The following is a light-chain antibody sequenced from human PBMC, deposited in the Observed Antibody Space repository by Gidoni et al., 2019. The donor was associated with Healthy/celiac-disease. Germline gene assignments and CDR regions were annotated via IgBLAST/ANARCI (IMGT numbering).Light chain of an antibody. CDR2: KAF. CDR3: QQYNSYPPWT. V-gene: IGKV1-5*03. CDR1: QSISSW. J-gene: IGKJ1*01. Sequence: DIQMTQSPSTLSASVGDRVTITCRASQSISSWLAWYQQKPGKAPKLLIYKAFSLESGVPSRFSGSGSGTEFTLTISSLQPDDFATYYCQQYNSYPPWTFGQGTKVEIK.